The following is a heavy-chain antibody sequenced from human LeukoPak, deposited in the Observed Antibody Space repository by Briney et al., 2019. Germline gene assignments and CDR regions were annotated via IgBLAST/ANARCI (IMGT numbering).Heavy chain of an antibody. V-gene: IGHV3-33*08. CDR3: AREGGYCSGGSCYSNDYYGMDV. Sequence: GGSLRLSCAASGFTFSSYAMSWVRQAPGKGLEWVAVIWYDGSNKYYADSVKGQFTISRDNSKNTLYLQMNSLRAEDTAVYYCAREGGYCSGGSCYSNDYYGMDVWGQGTTVTVSS. J-gene: IGHJ6*02. CDR2: IWYDGSNK. D-gene: IGHD2-15*01. CDR1: GFTFSSYA.